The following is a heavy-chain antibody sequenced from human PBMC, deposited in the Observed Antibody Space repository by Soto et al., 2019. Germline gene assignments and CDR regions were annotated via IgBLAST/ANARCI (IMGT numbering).Heavy chain of an antibody. CDR2: ITETGGDT. D-gene: IGHD6-19*01. J-gene: IGHJ3*02. CDR1: GFTFSNFV. Sequence: PGGSLRLSCAASGFTFSNFVLRWVRQAPGKGLEWVSTITETGGDTFYTYSVKGRFTISRDNSQHTWYLQMSSLRGEDTAVYYCARGGHSSGFDAFAIWVQGTMVTVS. V-gene: IGHV3-23*01. CDR3: ARGGHSSGFDAFAI.